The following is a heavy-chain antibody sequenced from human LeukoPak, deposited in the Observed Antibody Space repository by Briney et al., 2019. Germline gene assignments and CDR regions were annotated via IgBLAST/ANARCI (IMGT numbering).Heavy chain of an antibody. J-gene: IGHJ5*02. V-gene: IGHV3-23*01. D-gene: IGHD5-18*01. CDR2: ISGSGGNT. CDR1: GFTFTSYA. Sequence: GGSLRLSCAASGFTFTSYAMIWVRQAPGKGLDWVSVISGSGGNTYYADSVKGRFTISRDNSKNTLYLQMNSLRAEDTAVYYCAKAPGYNYAPRGWIDPWGQGTLVTASS. CDR3: AKAPGYNYAPRGWIDP.